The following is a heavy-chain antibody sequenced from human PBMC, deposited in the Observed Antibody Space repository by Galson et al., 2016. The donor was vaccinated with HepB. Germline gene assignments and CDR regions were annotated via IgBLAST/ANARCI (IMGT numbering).Heavy chain of an antibody. V-gene: IGHV3-23*01. Sequence: SLRLSCAASGFTFNIYAMSWVRQAPGKGLEWVAAIAGSGAPTNYADSVKGRFTISRDNSKNTLYLQMNSLRAEDTAVYYCARYGDEAGWNFHQWGQGTLVTVSS. CDR1: GFTFNIYA. J-gene: IGHJ1*01. CDR2: IAGSGAPT. D-gene: IGHD6-19*01. CDR3: ARYGDEAGWNFHQ.